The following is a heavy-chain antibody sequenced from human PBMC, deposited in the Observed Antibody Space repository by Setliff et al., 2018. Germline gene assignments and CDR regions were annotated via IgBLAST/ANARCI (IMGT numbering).Heavy chain of an antibody. CDR3: AGQWRNDAFDI. CDR1: GGSMSDYF. Sequence: SETLSLTCTVSGGSMSDYFWNWIRQPPGKGLEWIGYIYYSGNTQYNPSLESRVSISVDTSKHQFSLKLSSVTAADTAVYYCAGQWRNDAFDIWGQGTMVTVSS. CDR2: IYYSGNT. J-gene: IGHJ3*02. D-gene: IGHD2-8*01. V-gene: IGHV4-59*01.